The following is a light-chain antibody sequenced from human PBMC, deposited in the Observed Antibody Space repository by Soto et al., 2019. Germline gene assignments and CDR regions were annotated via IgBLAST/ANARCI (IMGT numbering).Light chain of an antibody. CDR1: QSISDF. V-gene: IGKV3-20*01. Sequence: IGLTQSPATLSLSPGERATLSCRASQSISDFLAWYQQKPGQAPRLLIYDASKRATDIPDRFIGSGSGTDFTLTISRLEPEDFAVYYCQQYGSSPRTFGQGTKVDI. CDR3: QQYGSSPRT. J-gene: IGKJ1*01. CDR2: DAS.